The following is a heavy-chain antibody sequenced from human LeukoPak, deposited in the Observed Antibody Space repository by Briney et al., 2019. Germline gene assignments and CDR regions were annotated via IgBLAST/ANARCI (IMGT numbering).Heavy chain of an antibody. CDR2: ISAYNGNT. J-gene: IGHJ4*02. CDR1: GYTFTSYG. V-gene: IGHV1-18*01. D-gene: IGHD5-12*01. CDR3: ARDGGRRGIVATMFSRRGQLLDY. Sequence: ASVKVSCKASGYTFTSYGISWVRQVPGQGLEWMGWISAYNGNTNYAQKLQGRVTMTTDTSTSTAYMELRSLRSDDTAVYYCARDGGRRGIVATMFSRRGQLLDYWGQGTLVTVSS.